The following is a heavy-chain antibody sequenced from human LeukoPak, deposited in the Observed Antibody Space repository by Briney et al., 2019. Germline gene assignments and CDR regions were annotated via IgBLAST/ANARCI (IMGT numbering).Heavy chain of an antibody. V-gene: IGHV3-30-3*01. Sequence: GRSLRLSCAASGFTFSGYAMHWVRQAPGKGLEWVAVISYDGSNKYYADSVKGRFTISRDNSNNTLYLQMNSLRADDTAIYYCARRRIVGSIDDAFDIWGQGTMVTLSS. CDR1: GFTFSGYA. J-gene: IGHJ3*02. D-gene: IGHD1-26*01. CDR2: ISYDGSNK. CDR3: ARRRIVGSIDDAFDI.